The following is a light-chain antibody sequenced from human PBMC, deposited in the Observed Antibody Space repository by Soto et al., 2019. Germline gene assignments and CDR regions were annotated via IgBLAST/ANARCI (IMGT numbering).Light chain of an antibody. Sequence: QSPGTLSLSPGERATLSCRASQSASNNYLAWYQQKPGQAPRLLIYGASNRATGIPDRFSGSGSGTDFTLTISRLEPEDFAVYYCQQYGSSGTFGQGTKVDIK. CDR3: QQYGSSGT. V-gene: IGKV3-20*01. J-gene: IGKJ1*01. CDR2: GAS. CDR1: QSASNNY.